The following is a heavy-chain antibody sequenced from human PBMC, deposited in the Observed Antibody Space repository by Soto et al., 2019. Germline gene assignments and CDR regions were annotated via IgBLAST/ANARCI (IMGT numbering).Heavy chain of an antibody. J-gene: IGHJ4*02. CDR2: ISSTTNYI. CDR1: GFIFTRYS. Sequence: GGSLRLSCAASGFIFTRYSMNWVRQAPGKGLEWVSSISSTTNYIYYGDSMKGRFTISRDNAKNSLYLEMNSLRAEDTAVYYCARESEDLTSNFDCWGQGTLVTVSS. V-gene: IGHV3-21*06. CDR3: ARESEDLTSNFDC.